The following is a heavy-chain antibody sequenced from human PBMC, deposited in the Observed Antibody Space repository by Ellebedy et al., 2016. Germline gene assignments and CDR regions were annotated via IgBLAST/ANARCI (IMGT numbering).Heavy chain of an antibody. Sequence: GGSLRLSCAASGFTFSSYRMNWVRQAPGKGLEWVSSISSSSSHIYYADSVKGRFTISRDNSNNTLYLQMNSLRADDTAVYYCARDLSGVVTLIDYWGQGTLVTVSS. J-gene: IGHJ4*02. V-gene: IGHV3-21*01. CDR2: ISSSSSHI. CDR3: ARDLSGVVTLIDY. CDR1: GFTFSSYR. D-gene: IGHD4-23*01.